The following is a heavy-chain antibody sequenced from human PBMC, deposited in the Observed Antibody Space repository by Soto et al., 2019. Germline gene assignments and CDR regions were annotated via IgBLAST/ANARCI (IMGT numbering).Heavy chain of an antibody. CDR1: GGSISSYY. CDR3: ARRGGDYSKRGYYYYGMDV. D-gene: IGHD4-4*01. V-gene: IGHV4-59*01. Sequence: PSETLSLTCTVSGGSISSYYWSWIRQPPGKGLEWIGYIYYSGSTNYNPSLKSRVTISVDTSKNQFSLKLSSVTAADTAVYYCARRGGDYSKRGYYYYGMDVWGQGTTVTVSS. J-gene: IGHJ6*02. CDR2: IYYSGST.